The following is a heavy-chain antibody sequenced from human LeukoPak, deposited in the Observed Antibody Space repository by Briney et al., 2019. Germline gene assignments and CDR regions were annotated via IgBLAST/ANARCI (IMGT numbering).Heavy chain of an antibody. CDR2: ISGSGGST. V-gene: IGHV3-23*01. J-gene: IGHJ6*02. D-gene: IGHD2-2*01. Sequence: GGSLRLSCAASGFTFSSYAMSWVRQAPGKGLEWVSAISGSGGSTYYADSVKGRFTISRDNSKNTLYLQMNSLRAEDTAVYYCAKEGIVVVPAAMLEYYYYGMDVWGQGTTVTVSS. CDR1: GFTFSSYA. CDR3: AKEGIVVVPAAMLEYYYYGMDV.